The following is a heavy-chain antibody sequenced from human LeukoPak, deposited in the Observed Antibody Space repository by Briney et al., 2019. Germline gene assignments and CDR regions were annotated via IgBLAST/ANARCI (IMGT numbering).Heavy chain of an antibody. CDR2: ISNDGSGT. J-gene: IGHJ6*04. V-gene: IGHV3-74*01. Sequence: PGGSLRLSCAAFGFTFSNYWMHWVRQVPGKGLVWVSRISNDGSGTTYADSVKGRFTISRDNAKNTLYLQMNSLRVEDTAVYYCTSLYLTDVWGKGTTVTVSS. CDR1: GFTFSNYW. CDR3: TSLYLTDV. D-gene: IGHD2-2*02.